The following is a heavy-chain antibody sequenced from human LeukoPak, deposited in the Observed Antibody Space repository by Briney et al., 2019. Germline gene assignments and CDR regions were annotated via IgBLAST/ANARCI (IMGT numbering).Heavy chain of an antibody. Sequence: GGSLRLSCAASGFSVSSHYISWVRQPPGKGLEWVSIIYSAGSTYYADSVRGRFAISRDSSRNMVYLQMNSLRAEDTAVYYCARGDGVIMNYWGQGTLVTVSS. V-gene: IGHV3-66*01. J-gene: IGHJ4*02. CDR3: ARGDGVIMNY. CDR1: GFSVSSHY. D-gene: IGHD3-10*01. CDR2: IYSAGST.